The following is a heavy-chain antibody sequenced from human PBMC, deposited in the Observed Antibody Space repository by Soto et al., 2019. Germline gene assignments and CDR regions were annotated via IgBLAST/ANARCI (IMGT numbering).Heavy chain of an antibody. J-gene: IGHJ5*02. V-gene: IGHV4-39*01. CDR2: IYYSGST. D-gene: IGHD1-7*01. CDR1: GGCISSSSYY. Sequence: XATLSLTCTVCGGCISSSSYYWGWIRQPPGKGLEWIGSIYYSGSTYYNPSLKSRVTISVDTSKNQFSLKLSSVTAADTAVYYCARRGNWNYLSWFDPWGQRTLVTVSS. CDR3: ARRGNWNYLSWFDP.